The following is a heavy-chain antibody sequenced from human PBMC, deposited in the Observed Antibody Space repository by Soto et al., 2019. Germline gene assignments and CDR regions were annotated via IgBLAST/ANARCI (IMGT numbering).Heavy chain of an antibody. V-gene: IGHV3-23*01. CDR3: ARPDGATYNFRY. J-gene: IGHJ4*02. Sequence: DVQLLESGGSLVQPGGSLRLSCEASGFTFNAYSLSWVRQAPGKGLEWVSAISTTGGSTYYTDSVKGRFAISRDNSQNSLYLQMNSLIADDTAVYYCARPDGATYNFRYWGQGTLVTVSS. CDR1: GFTFNAYS. CDR2: ISTTGGST. D-gene: IGHD1-1*01.